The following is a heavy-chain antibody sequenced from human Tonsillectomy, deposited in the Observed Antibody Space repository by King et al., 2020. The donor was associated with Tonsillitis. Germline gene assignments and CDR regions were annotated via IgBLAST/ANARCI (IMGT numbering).Heavy chain of an antibody. V-gene: IGHV3-33*01. CDR1: GFTFSTYG. Sequence: VQLVESGGGVVQPGRFLRLSCAASGFTFSTYGMHWVRQAPGTGLEWVSVIWNDGSNKYFVDSVKGRFTISRDNSKNTLYLKMNSLRAEDTAAYYCAREYCSSTSCCFDYWGQGTLVTVSS. CDR3: AREYCSSTSCCFDY. CDR2: IWNDGSNK. D-gene: IGHD2-2*01. J-gene: IGHJ4*02.